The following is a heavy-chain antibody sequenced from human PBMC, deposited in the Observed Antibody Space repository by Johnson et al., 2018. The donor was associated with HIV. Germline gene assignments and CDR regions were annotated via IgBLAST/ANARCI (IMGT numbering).Heavy chain of an antibody. CDR3: ARAADSGGLWFGEEKAFDI. V-gene: IGHV3-9*01. Sequence: VQLVESGGGLVQPGRSLRLSCVASGFTFDDYAMHWVRQAPGKGLEWVSGISWNSGSIDYADSVKGRFTISRDNAKNSLYLQMNSLRAEDTAVYYCARAADSGGLWFGEEKAFDIWGQGTMVTVSS. CDR2: ISWNSGSI. J-gene: IGHJ3*02. CDR1: GFTFDDYA. D-gene: IGHD3-10*01.